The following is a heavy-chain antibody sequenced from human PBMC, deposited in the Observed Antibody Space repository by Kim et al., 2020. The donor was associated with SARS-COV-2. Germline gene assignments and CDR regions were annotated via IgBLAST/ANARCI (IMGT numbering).Heavy chain of an antibody. D-gene: IGHD2-2*02. Sequence: GGSLRLSCAASGFTFSSYAMHWVRQAPGKGLEWVAVISYDGSNKYYADSVKGRFTISRDNSKNTLYLQMNSLRAEDTAVYYCARDLRETGLLYLYYYYGMDVWGQGTTVTVSS. CDR1: GFTFSSYA. V-gene: IGHV3-30-3*01. CDR3: ARDLRETGLLYLYYYYGMDV. CDR2: ISYDGSNK. J-gene: IGHJ6*02.